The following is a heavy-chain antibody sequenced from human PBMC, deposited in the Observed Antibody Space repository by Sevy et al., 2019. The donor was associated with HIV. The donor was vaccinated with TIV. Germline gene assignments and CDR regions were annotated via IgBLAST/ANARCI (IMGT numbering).Heavy chain of an antibody. CDR2: IIIGSGNT. CDR3: ARAAASGIISDY. V-gene: IGHV1-58*01. CDR1: GFTFISST. D-gene: IGHD6-13*01. Sequence: ASVKVSCKASGFTFISSTVQWVRQTRGQGLEWIGWIIIGSGNTNSAQGFQGRLTFSRDLSTGTAYMELSSLRSEDTAVYYCARAAASGIISDYWGQGTLVTVSS. J-gene: IGHJ4*02.